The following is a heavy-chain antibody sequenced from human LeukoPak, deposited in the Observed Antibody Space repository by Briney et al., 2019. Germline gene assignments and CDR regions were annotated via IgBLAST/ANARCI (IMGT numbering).Heavy chain of an antibody. Sequence: AETLSLTCSVSGGSIYMSSFYWARMRQPPGKGLGWIGNIYHTGSNIYNPSLKSRVTISVDTSKNQSSLRLNSVTAADTATYYCARPRGDVWSPYDSWGQGTLVTVSS. D-gene: IGHD3-3*01. V-gene: IGHV4-39*01. J-gene: IGHJ5*02. CDR1: GGSIYMSSFY. CDR3: ARPRGDVWSPYDS. CDR2: IYHTGSN.